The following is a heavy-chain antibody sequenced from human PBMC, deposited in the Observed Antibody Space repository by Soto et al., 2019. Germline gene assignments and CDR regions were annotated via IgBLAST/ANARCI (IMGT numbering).Heavy chain of an antibody. CDR3: ARSITTLGVVTISDDNWFDL. V-gene: IGHV3-7*03. D-gene: IGHD3-3*01. J-gene: IGHJ5*02. CDR1: GLTFSSYW. CDR2: IKPDGSEK. Sequence: PEGSLRLSCEASGLTFSSYWMTWVRQAPGKGLEWVADIKPDGSEKYYVDSVEGRFTISRDNAKNSIYLEMNSLRVEDTAVYYCARSITTLGVVTISDDNWFDLRGQGTPVPVSS.